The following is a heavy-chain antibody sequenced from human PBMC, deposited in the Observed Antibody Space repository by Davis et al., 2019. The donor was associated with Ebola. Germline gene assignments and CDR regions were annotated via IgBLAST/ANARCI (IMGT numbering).Heavy chain of an antibody. V-gene: IGHV4-39*01. CDR1: GGSISSSSYY. CDR3: ARGLSAANRHCMGY. CDR2: IYYSGST. Sequence: PSETLSLTCTVSGGSISSSSYYWGWIRQPPGKGLEWIGSIYYSGSTYYNPSLKSRVTISVDTSKNQFSLKLSSVTAADTAVYYCARGLSAANRHCMGYWGQGTLVTVSS. J-gene: IGHJ4*02. D-gene: IGHD2-2*01.